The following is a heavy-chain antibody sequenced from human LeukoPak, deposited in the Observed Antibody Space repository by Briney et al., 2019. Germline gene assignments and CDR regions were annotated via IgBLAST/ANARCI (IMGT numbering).Heavy chain of an antibody. CDR2: ISGSGGST. CDR3: AKDWDKWIQLWSRYYYGMDV. V-gene: IGHV3-23*01. Sequence: GGSLRLSCAASGFTFSSYAMSWVRQAPGKGLEWVSAISGSGGSTYYADSVKGRFTISRDNSKNTLYLQMNSLRAEDTAEYYCAKDWDKWIQLWSRYYYGMDVWGQGTTVTVSS. D-gene: IGHD5-18*01. J-gene: IGHJ6*02. CDR1: GFTFSSYA.